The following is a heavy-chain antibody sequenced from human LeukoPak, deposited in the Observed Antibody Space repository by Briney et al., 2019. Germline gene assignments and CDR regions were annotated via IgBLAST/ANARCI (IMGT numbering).Heavy chain of an antibody. CDR2: ISGSGGST. CDR1: GFTFSSYA. CDR3: AKDQPFYYDSSGYMAPFDY. V-gene: IGHV3-23*01. J-gene: IGHJ4*02. Sequence: PGGSLRLSCAASGFTFSSYAMGWVRQAPGKGLEWVSAISGSGGSTYYADSVKGRFTISRDNSKNTLYLQMNSLRAEDTAVYYCAKDQPFYYDSSGYMAPFDYWGQGTLVTVSS. D-gene: IGHD3-22*01.